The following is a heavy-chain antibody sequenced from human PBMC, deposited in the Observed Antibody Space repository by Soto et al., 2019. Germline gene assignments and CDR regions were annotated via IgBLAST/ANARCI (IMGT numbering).Heavy chain of an antibody. Sequence: SETLSLTCTVSGGSISSGGYYWSWIRQHPGKGLEWIGYIYYSGSTYYNPSLKSRVTISVDTSKNQFSLKLSSVTAVDTAVYYCASRSAAGPRRGAFDIWGQGTMVTVSS. CDR3: ASRSAAGPRRGAFDI. D-gene: IGHD6-13*01. CDR1: GGSISSGGYY. J-gene: IGHJ3*02. CDR2: IYYSGST. V-gene: IGHV4-31*03.